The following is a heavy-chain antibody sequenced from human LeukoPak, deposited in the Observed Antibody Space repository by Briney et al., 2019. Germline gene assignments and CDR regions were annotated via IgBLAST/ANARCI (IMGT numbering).Heavy chain of an antibody. D-gene: IGHD3-3*01. CDR1: GFTFSSYS. CDR3: ARDGKGSSGRFLEWFIIGVFDY. J-gene: IGHJ4*02. V-gene: IGHV3-21*01. Sequence: GGSLRLSCAASGFTFSSYSMNWVRQAPGKGLEWVSSISSSSSYIYYADSVKGRFTISRDNAKNSLYLQMNSLRAEDTAVYYCARDGKGSSGRFLEWFIIGVFDYWGQGTLVTVSS. CDR2: ISSSSSYI.